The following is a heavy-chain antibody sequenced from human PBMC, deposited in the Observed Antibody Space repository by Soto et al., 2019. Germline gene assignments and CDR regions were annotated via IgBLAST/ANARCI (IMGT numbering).Heavy chain of an antibody. CDR2: ISGSGVNT. CDR3: ARASSGWNYFDD. CDR1: GFFFSDYA. D-gene: IGHD6-19*01. Sequence: GGSLRLSCAASGFFFSDYAMSWVRQAPGKGPEWVSSISGSGVNTFYADSVKGRFTISRDNSKNVLYLQMSSLRAEDTALYYCARASSGWNYFDDWGQGTPVTVSS. V-gene: IGHV3-23*01. J-gene: IGHJ4*02.